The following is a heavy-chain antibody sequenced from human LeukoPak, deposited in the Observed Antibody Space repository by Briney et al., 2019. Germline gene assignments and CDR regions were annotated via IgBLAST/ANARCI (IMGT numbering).Heavy chain of an antibody. CDR1: GFPMNSCG. Sequence: GESLKISFAASGFPMNSCGMHWVRQTPGKGMEWVSVIWSNGINKYYADSVRCRFTVSRDDSKNTLYLQTDSLRAEDTAVYYCARERGPFDGPDYWGQGALVTVSS. J-gene: IGHJ4*02. CDR3: ARERGPFDGPDY. CDR2: IWSNGINK. V-gene: IGHV3-33*01.